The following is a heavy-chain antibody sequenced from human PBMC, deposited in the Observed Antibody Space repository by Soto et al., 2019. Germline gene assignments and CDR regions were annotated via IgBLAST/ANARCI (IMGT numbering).Heavy chain of an antibody. D-gene: IGHD6-13*01. CDR2: VYYSGTT. CDR1: GGSISSYY. J-gene: IGHJ5*02. V-gene: IGHV4-59*01. Sequence: PSETLSLTCSVSGGSISSYYWGWIRQSPGTGLEWIGYVYYSGTTNYNPSLKSRVTISVDTSKNQFSLKLSSVTAADTGVYYCAKVAGVATGGTVGGLDPWGQGTLVTVSS. CDR3: AKVAGVATGGTVGGLDP.